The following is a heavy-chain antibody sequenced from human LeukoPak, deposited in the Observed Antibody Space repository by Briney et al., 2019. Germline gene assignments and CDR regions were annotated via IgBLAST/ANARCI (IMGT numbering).Heavy chain of an antibody. CDR1: GGSFSGYY. CDR3: ARVSGLNNFDS. D-gene: IGHD1/OR15-1a*01. Sequence: SETLSLTCAVYGGSFSGYYWSWIRQPGGKGLEWIGEINDSGGTNYNPSLKSRVTLSVDTSKNQFSLGLRSMTAADTAVYYCARVSGLNNFDSWGQGTLVTVSS. CDR2: INDSGGT. V-gene: IGHV4-34*01. J-gene: IGHJ4*02.